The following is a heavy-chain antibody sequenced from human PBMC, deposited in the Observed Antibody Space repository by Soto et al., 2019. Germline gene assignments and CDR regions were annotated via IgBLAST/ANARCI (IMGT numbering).Heavy chain of an antibody. CDR2: ISYDGSNK. CDR3: AKDSPKKYTAMASHFDY. D-gene: IGHD5-18*01. Sequence: PGGSLRLSCAASGFTFSSYGMHWVRQAPGKGLEWVAVISYDGSNKYYADSVKGRFTISRDNSKNTLYLQMNSLRAEDTAVYYCAKDSPKKYTAMASHFDYWGQGTLVTVSS. V-gene: IGHV3-30*18. CDR1: GFTFSSYG. J-gene: IGHJ4*02.